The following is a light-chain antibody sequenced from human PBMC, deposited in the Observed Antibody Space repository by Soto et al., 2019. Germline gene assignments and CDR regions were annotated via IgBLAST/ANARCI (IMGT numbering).Light chain of an antibody. CDR2: AAS. V-gene: IGKV1-27*01. CDR3: QKYNSAPRT. J-gene: IGKJ1*01. Sequence: DIQMTQSPSSLSASLGDRVTITCRASQGIGNYLAWYQLQPGKVPKLLIYAASTLQSGVPSRFSGSGSGTDCTLTISSLQPEDVATYFCQKYNSAPRTFGQGNKVEI. CDR1: QGIGNY.